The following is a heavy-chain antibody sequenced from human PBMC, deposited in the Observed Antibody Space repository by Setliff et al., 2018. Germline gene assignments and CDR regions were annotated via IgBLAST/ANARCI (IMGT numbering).Heavy chain of an antibody. CDR1: GGSFSGYY. D-gene: IGHD6-13*01. Sequence: PSETLSLTCAVYGGSFSGYYWSWIRQPPGKRLEWIGEIIHSGSTNYNPSLKSRFTISRDNAKNSLYLQMNGLRAEDTAVYYCVRDSGNSGMIDYWGQGTPVTVSS. V-gene: IGHV4-34*12. CDR2: IIHSGST. J-gene: IGHJ4*02. CDR3: VRDSGNSGMIDY.